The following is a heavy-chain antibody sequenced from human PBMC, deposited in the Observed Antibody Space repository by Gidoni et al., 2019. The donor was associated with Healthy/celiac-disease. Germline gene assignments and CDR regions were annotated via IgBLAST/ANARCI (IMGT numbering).Heavy chain of an antibody. Sequence: QVQLVQSGAEVKKPGSSVKVSCKASGGTLSSYAISWVRQATGQGLEWRGGIIPICGSANYAQKFQGRVTITSNKSTSTAYMELSSLRSEDTAVYYFARELLLGGMYVWGQGTTVTVSS. CDR2: IIPICGSA. V-gene: IGHV1-69*06. J-gene: IGHJ6*02. CDR3: ARELLLGGMYV. CDR1: GGTLSSYA.